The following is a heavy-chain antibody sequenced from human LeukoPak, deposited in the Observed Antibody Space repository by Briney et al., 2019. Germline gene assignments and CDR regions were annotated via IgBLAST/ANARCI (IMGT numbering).Heavy chain of an antibody. J-gene: IGHJ6*03. CDR1: GFTFSSYG. Sequence: GGSLRLSCAASGFTFSSYGMHWVRQAPGKGLEWVAFIRYDGSNKYYADSVKGRFTISRDNSKNTLYLQMNSLRAEDTAVYYCARDPAPHTYYYYYYMDVWGKGTTVTVSS. V-gene: IGHV3-30*02. D-gene: IGHD2-2*02. CDR3: ARDPAPHTYYYYYYMDV. CDR2: IRYDGSNK.